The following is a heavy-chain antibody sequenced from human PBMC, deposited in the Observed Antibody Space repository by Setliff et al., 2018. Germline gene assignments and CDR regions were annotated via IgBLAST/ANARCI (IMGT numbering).Heavy chain of an antibody. V-gene: IGHV3-7*03. Sequence: GSLRLSCAASGFTFSSYWMSWVRQAPGKGLEWVANIKQDGSEKYYVDSVKGRFTISRDNAKNSLYLQMNSLRAEDTAVYYCVKDRYCSDASCSPDYFDYWGQGTLVTVS. D-gene: IGHD2-15*01. CDR2: IKQDGSEK. J-gene: IGHJ4*02. CDR1: GFTFSSYW. CDR3: VKDRYCSDASCSPDYFDY.